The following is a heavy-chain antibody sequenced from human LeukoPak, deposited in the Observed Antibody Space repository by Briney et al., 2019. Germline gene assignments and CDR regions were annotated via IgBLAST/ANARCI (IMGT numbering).Heavy chain of an antibody. D-gene: IGHD3-10*01. V-gene: IGHV3-66*01. CDR1: GFTFSSYA. CDR2: IYSGGST. J-gene: IGHJ6*02. Sequence: GGSLRLSCAASGFTFSSYAMSWVRQAPGKGLEWVSVIYSGGSTYYADSVKGRFTISRDNSKNTLYLQMNRLRAEDTAVYYCARDRLLWFGELFYYYAMDVWGQGTTVTVSS. CDR3: ARDRLLWFGELFYYYAMDV.